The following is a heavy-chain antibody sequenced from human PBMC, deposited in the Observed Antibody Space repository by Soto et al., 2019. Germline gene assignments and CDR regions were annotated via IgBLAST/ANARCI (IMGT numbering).Heavy chain of an antibody. J-gene: IGHJ3*02. Sequence: GGSLRLSCAASGFTFSSYSMNWVRQAPGKGLEWVSSISSSSSYIYYADSVKGRFTISRDNAKNSLYLQMNSLRAEDTAVYYCARPLDIVVVVAATDIWGQGTMVTVSS. CDR1: GFTFSSYS. CDR2: ISSSSSYI. V-gene: IGHV3-21*01. CDR3: ARPLDIVVVVAATDI. D-gene: IGHD2-15*01.